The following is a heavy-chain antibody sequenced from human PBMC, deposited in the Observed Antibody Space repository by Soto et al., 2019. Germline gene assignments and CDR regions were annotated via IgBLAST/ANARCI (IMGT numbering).Heavy chain of an antibody. J-gene: IGHJ3*02. D-gene: IGHD5-12*01. CDR1: GGTFSSYA. CDR2: IIPIFGTA. Sequence: QVQLVQSGAEVKKPGSSVKVSCKASGGTFSSYAISWVRQAPGQGLEWMGGIIPIFGTANYAQKFQGRVTITADESTSTAYMVLSSLRSEDTAVYYCARTYSGYDSQGYAFDIWGQGTMVTVSS. V-gene: IGHV1-69*01. CDR3: ARTYSGYDSQGYAFDI.